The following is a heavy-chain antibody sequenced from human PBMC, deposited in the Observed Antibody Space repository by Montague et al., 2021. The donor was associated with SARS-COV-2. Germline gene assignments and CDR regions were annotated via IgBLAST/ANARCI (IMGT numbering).Heavy chain of an antibody. D-gene: IGHD2-8*02. Sequence: YAVSLQGRITITADTSKNQFSLHLNSVTPEDTAVYYCARDLYWAFDAWGLGTTVTVSA. CDR3: ARDLYWAFDA. J-gene: IGHJ3*01. V-gene: IGHV6-1*01.